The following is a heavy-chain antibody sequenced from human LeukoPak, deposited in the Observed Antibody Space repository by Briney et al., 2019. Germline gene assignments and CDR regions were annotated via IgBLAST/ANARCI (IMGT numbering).Heavy chain of an antibody. V-gene: IGHV3-23*01. J-gene: IGHJ4*02. D-gene: IGHD6-19*01. Sequence: GGSLRLSCAASGFTFSSYAMSWVRQAPGKGLEWVSAISGSGGSTYYADSVKGRFTISRDNSKNTLYLQMSSLRAEDTAVYYCAKHPLAAVAGQFDYWGQGTLVTVSS. CDR2: ISGSGGST. CDR1: GFTFSSYA. CDR3: AKHPLAAVAGQFDY.